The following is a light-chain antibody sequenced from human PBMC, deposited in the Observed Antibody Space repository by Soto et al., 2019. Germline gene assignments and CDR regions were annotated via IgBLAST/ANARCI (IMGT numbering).Light chain of an antibody. Sequence: EIVLTQSPGTLSLSPGERATLSCRASQSISGDYLAWYQQKPGQAPRLLIYGASNRATGIPDRFSGSGSGTDFTLTISSLEPEDSAVYYCQQNLGVHTFGQGTKVDIK. J-gene: IGKJ1*01. CDR3: QQNLGVHT. CDR1: QSISGDY. V-gene: IGKV3-20*01. CDR2: GAS.